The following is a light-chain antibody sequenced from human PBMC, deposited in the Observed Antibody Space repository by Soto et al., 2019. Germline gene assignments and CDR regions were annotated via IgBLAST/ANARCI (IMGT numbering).Light chain of an antibody. Sequence: QSALTQPASVSGSPGQSVTISCTGTSSDIGGYNFVSWYQQHPGKAPKLMIYEVTNRPSGVSNRVSGSKSGNTASLTISGLQAEDEADYYCSSYTGSYSLYVFGTGTKVTVL. CDR2: EVT. V-gene: IGLV2-14*01. CDR1: SSDIGGYNF. CDR3: SSYTGSYSLYV. J-gene: IGLJ1*01.